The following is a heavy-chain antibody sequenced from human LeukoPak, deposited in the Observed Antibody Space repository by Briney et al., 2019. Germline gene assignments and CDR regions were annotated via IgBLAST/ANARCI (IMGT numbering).Heavy chain of an antibody. Sequence: SETLSLTXTVSGGSISSSSYYWGWIRQPPGKGLGWIGSIYYSGSTYYNPSLKSRVTISVDTSKNQFSLKLSSVTAADTAVYYCARHGWGYSYGSYNWFDPWGQGTLVTVSS. J-gene: IGHJ5*02. CDR3: ARHGWGYSYGSYNWFDP. CDR1: GGSISSSSYY. D-gene: IGHD5-18*01. CDR2: IYYSGST. V-gene: IGHV4-39*01.